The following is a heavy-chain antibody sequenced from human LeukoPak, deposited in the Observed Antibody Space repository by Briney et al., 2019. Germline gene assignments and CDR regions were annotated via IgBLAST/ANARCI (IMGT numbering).Heavy chain of an antibody. CDR2: INPNSGGT. V-gene: IGHV1-2*02. CDR1: GYTFTGYY. Sequence: VASVKVSCKASGYTFTGYYMHWVRQAPGQGLEWMGWINPNSGGTNYAQKFQGRVTMTRDTSISTAYMELSRLRSDDTAVYYCARDWSIYSDYGPRDYWGQGTLVTVSS. J-gene: IGHJ4*02. D-gene: IGHD4-17*01. CDR3: ARDWSIYSDYGPRDY.